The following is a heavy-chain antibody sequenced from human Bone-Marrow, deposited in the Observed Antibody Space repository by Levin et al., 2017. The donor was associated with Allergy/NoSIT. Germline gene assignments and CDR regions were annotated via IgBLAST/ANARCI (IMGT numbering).Heavy chain of an antibody. CDR3: ARDASGGSSEFRY. D-gene: IGHD1-26*01. Sequence: GESLKISCAASGFTFSSFAMTWVRQAPGKGLEWVSAISGSGRNTYFADSVKGRCTISRENSKNTLSLQMVSLGAEDTAVYYCARDASGGSSEFRYWGQGTLVTVSS. J-gene: IGHJ4*02. CDR2: ISGSGRNT. CDR1: GFTFSSFA. V-gene: IGHV3-23*01.